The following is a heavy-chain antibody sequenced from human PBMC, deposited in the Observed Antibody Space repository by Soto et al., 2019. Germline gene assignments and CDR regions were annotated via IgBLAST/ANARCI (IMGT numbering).Heavy chain of an antibody. CDR2: ISGSGGST. D-gene: IGHD6-13*01. CDR3: AKLLAGYSSSLLIFDY. CDR1: GFTFSSYA. V-gene: IGHV3-23*01. J-gene: IGHJ4*02. Sequence: EVQLLESGGGLVQPGGSLRLSCAASGFTFSSYAMSCVRQALGKGLEWVSAISGSGGSTYSADSVKGRFTISRDNSKNTLDMQMNSLIAEDTAVYYCAKLLAGYSSSLLIFDYCGQGTLVTVST.